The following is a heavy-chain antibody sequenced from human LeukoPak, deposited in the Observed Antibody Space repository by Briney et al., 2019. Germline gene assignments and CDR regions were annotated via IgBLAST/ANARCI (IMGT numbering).Heavy chain of an antibody. J-gene: IGHJ4*02. D-gene: IGHD4-23*01. CDR2: INAGNGNT. CDR1: GYTFTSYA. Sequence: ASVKVSCKASGYTFTSYAMHWVRQAPGQRLEWMGWINAGNGNTKYSQKFQGRVTITRDTSASTAYMELSSLRSEDTAVYYCARDIPTTVVRFPFAYWGQGTLVTVSS. V-gene: IGHV1-3*01. CDR3: ARDIPTTVVRFPFAY.